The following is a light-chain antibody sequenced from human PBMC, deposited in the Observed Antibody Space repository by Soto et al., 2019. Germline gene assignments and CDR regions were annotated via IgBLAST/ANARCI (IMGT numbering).Light chain of an antibody. V-gene: IGKV3-20*01. CDR2: GAS. J-gene: IGKJ2*01. CDR3: QHYDSSPPYT. Sequence: DIVLTQSPGTLSLSPGERAALSCTASHPLTGSTYLAWYQQKPGQAPRLLIYGASNRATGIPDRFSGSGSETDFTLTISRLEPEDSAVYYCQHYDSSPPYTFGQGTKLEIK. CDR1: HPLTGSTY.